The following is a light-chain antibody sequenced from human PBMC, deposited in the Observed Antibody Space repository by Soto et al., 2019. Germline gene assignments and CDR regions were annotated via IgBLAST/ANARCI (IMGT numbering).Light chain of an antibody. CDR2: DAS. J-gene: IGKJ4*01. CDR3: QSCSKWPLT. V-gene: IGKV3-15*01. CDR1: QNVYNN. Sequence: EIVMTQSPATLSVSPGEGDTLSCKASQNVYNNLAWYQQRPGQPPRLLIYDASTRATGISARFSGSGYGTEFTRTISSLQSEDFAVYFCQSCSKWPLTCGGGTKVEIK.